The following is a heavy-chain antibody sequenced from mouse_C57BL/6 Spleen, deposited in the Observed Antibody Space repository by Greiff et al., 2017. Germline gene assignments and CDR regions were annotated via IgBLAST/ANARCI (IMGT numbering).Heavy chain of an antibody. Sequence: QVQLKQSGPELVKPGASVKISCKASGYAFSSSWMNWVKQRPGKGLEWIGRIYPGDGDTNYNGKFKGKATLTADKSSSTAYMQLSSLTSEDSAVYFCAREWVYLLDYWGQGTTLTVSS. D-gene: IGHD1-3*01. J-gene: IGHJ2*01. CDR1: GYAFSSSW. V-gene: IGHV1-82*01. CDR3: AREWVYLLDY. CDR2: IYPGDGDT.